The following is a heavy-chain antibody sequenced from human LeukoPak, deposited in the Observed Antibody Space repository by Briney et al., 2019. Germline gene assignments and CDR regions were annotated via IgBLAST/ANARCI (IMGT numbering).Heavy chain of an antibody. CDR1: GFTFSSYA. D-gene: IGHD5-12*01. J-gene: IGHJ4*02. Sequence: GGSLRLSSAASGFTFSSYAMSWVRQAPGKGLEWVSAISGSGGSTYYADSVKGRFTISRDNSKNTLYLQMNSLRAEDTAVYYCAKESGYSGYDERSIDYWGQGTLVTVSS. CDR3: AKESGYSGYDERSIDY. V-gene: IGHV3-23*01. CDR2: ISGSGGST.